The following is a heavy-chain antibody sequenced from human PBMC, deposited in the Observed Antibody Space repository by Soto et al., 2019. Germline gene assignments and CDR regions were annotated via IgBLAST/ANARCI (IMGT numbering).Heavy chain of an antibody. Sequence: VQLVESGGGLVQPGGSLRLSCAASGFTFSTYEMNWVRQAPGKGLEWVSYISSSGSTTYYADSVKGRFTISRDNAKNSLYLQMNSLRAEDPAIYYCATRSGGGGAFDFWGQGTMVTVSS. V-gene: IGHV3-48*03. J-gene: IGHJ3*01. D-gene: IGHD3-10*01. CDR3: ATRSGGGGAFDF. CDR2: ISSSGSTT. CDR1: GFTFSTYE.